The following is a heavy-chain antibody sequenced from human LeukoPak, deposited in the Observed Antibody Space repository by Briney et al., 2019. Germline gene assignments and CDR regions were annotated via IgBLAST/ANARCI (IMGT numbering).Heavy chain of an antibody. V-gene: IGHV4-34*01. D-gene: IGHD1-1*01. CDR2: INHSGST. CDR1: GGSISSYY. Sequence: SETLSLTYTVSGGSISSYYWSCIRQPPGKGLEWIGEINHSGSTNYNPSLKSRVTISVDTSKNQFSLKLSSVTAADTAVYYCVRGRYKRFDYWGQGTLVTVSS. CDR3: VRGRYKRFDY. J-gene: IGHJ4*02.